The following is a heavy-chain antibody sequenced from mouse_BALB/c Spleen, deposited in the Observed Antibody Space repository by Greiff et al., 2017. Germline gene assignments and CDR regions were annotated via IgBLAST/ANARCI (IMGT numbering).Heavy chain of an antibody. CDR2: IRSKSNNYAT. J-gene: IGHJ4*01. Sequence: EVKLVESGGGLVQPKGSLKLSCAASGFTFNTYAMNWVRQAPGKGLEWVARIRSKSNNYATYYADSVKDRFTISRDDSQSMLYLQMNNLKTEDTAMYYCVRLGTEAMDYWGQGTSVTVSS. CDR3: VRLGTEAMDY. D-gene: IGHD4-1*01. V-gene: IGHV10-1*02. CDR1: GFTFNTYA.